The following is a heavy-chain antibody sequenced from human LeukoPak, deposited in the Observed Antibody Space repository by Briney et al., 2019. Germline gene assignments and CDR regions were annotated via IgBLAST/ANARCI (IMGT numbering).Heavy chain of an antibody. CDR2: IKQDETEK. Sequence: PGGSLRLPCTASGFTFSNFWMGWVRQAPGKGLEWVANIKQDETEKFYLGSVKGRFTISRDNAKNSLYLQMNSLRVEDTALYYYARGRLSCSSKRCDWHNGMDVRGQGTTVTVSS. J-gene: IGHJ6*02. D-gene: IGHD2-2*01. CDR1: GFTFSNFW. V-gene: IGHV3-7*03. CDR3: ARGRLSCSSKRCDWHNGMDV.